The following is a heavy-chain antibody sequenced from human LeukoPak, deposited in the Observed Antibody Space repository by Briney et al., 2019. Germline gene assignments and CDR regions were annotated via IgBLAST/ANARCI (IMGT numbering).Heavy chain of an antibody. V-gene: IGHV3-53*01. D-gene: IGHD3-16*01. Sequence: GGSLRLSCAASGLTVSSNYMSWLRQAPGKGLEWVSVIYSGGSTYYAVSVKGRFTISRDNSKNTLYLQMNSLRAEDTAVYYCARGGGLLNYWGQGTLVTVSS. CDR3: ARGGGLLNY. CDR1: GLTVSSNY. J-gene: IGHJ4*02. CDR2: IYSGGST.